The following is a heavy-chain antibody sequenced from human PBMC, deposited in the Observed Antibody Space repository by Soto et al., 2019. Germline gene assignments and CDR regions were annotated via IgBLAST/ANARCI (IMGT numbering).Heavy chain of an antibody. CDR3: AGVTGGPGYNFWSGKNWFDP. Sequence: QLQLQESGPGLVKPSQTLSLTCGVSGGSINSGGYSWSWIRQPPGKGREWIGYIYHSGRTYYNPSLKSRTPISINRSKNQFSLKLTSVTAADTAVYYGAGVTGGPGYNFWSGKNWFDPWGQGTLVTVSS. CDR1: GGSINSGGYS. V-gene: IGHV4-30-2*01. CDR2: IYHSGRT. D-gene: IGHD3-3*01. J-gene: IGHJ5*02.